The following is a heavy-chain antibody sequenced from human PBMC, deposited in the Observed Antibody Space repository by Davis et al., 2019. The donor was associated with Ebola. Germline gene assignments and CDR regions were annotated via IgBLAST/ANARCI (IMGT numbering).Heavy chain of an antibody. CDR1: GGTFSSYA. CDR3: AREGGYSSGWPYFDN. CDR2: IIPILGPG. J-gene: IGHJ4*02. V-gene: IGHV1-69*06. D-gene: IGHD6-19*01. Sequence: AASVKVSCKASGGTFSSYAISWVRQAPGQGLEWMGGIIPILGPGNYGQKFQGRVMITADKPTSTAYMELSSLRYEDTAVYYCAREGGYSSGWPYFDNWGQGTLVTVSS.